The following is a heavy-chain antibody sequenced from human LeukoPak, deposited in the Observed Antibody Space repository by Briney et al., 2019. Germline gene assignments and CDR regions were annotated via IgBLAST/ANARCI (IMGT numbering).Heavy chain of an antibody. CDR1: GGSISSGSYY. Sequence: SETLSLTCTVSGGSISSGSYYWGWIRQPGGKGLEWIVRIYTSGSNNYNPSLKSRFTISVDTSKNQFSLKLSSVTAADTAVYYCAREADCTNGVCYTHAFDIWGQGTMVTVSS. CDR3: AREADCTNGVCYTHAFDI. CDR2: IYTSGSN. J-gene: IGHJ3*02. V-gene: IGHV4-61*02. D-gene: IGHD2-8*01.